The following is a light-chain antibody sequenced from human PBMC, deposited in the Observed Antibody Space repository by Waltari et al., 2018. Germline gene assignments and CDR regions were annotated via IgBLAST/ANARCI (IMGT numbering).Light chain of an antibody. Sequence: QSALTQPASVSGSPGQSLTISCSGTSSDVGDYSYVAWYQQHPGKAPKRMIYEVSNRPSGVSNRFSGSKSGNTASLTISGLQAEDEADYYCSSYTTSTSYVVFGGGTKLTVL. CDR1: SSDVGDYSY. J-gene: IGLJ2*01. CDR3: SSYTTSTSYVV. CDR2: EVS. V-gene: IGLV2-14*01.